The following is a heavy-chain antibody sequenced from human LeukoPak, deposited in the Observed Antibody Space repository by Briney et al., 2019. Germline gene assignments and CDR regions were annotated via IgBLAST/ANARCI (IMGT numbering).Heavy chain of an antibody. CDR1: GGSISSGGYY. V-gene: IGHV4-31*03. CDR3: ASSSSWPYDAFDI. D-gene: IGHD6-13*01. J-gene: IGHJ3*02. CDR2: IYYSGST. Sequence: SETLSLTCTVSGGSISSGGYYWSWIRQHPGQGLEWIGYIYYSGSTYYNPSLKSRVTISVDTSKYQFSLKLSSVTAADTAVYYCASSSSWPYDAFDIWGQGTMVTVSS.